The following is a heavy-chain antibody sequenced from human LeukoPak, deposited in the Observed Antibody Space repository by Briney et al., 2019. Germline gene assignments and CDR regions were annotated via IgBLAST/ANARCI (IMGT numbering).Heavy chain of an antibody. CDR2: VIPIFGTA. D-gene: IGHD3-10*01. CDR1: GGAFSSYF. Sequence: SVKVSCKASGGAFSSYFISWVRQAPGQGLEWVGRVIPIFGTANYAQKFQGRVTITADESTSTAYMELSSLRSEDTAVYYCAREDSGGSGSSYYYYYGMDVWGQGTTVTVSS. CDR3: AREDSGGSGSSYYYYYGMDV. J-gene: IGHJ6*02. V-gene: IGHV1-69*15.